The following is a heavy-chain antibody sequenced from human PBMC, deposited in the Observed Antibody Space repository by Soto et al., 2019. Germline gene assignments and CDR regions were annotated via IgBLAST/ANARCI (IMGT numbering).Heavy chain of an antibody. D-gene: IGHD2-15*01. V-gene: IGHV3-66*01. CDR3: ARTCSGGTCYFYY. J-gene: IGHJ4*02. Sequence: EVQLVESGGGLVQPGGSLRLSFAASGFTVSSNYMSWVRQAPGKGLEWVSVIYSVGSTYNADSVKGRYTISRDNSDNTLYIQLNGLRGEDTAVSYCARTCSGGTCYFYYWGQGTLVTVSS. CDR1: GFTVSSNY. CDR2: IYSVGST.